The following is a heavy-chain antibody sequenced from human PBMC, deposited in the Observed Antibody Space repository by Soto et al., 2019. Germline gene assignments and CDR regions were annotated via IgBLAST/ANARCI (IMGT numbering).Heavy chain of an antibody. CDR1: GFTFSSYG. CDR2: ISYDGSNK. CDR3: FGITGIPPFFDY. J-gene: IGHJ4*02. Sequence: GGSLRLSCAASGFTFSSYGMHWVRQAPGKGLEWVAVISYDGSNKYYADSVKGRFTISRDNSKNTLYLQMNCMRAADKAVYYCFGITGIPPFFDYWGQGTLVTVSS. V-gene: IGHV3-30*03. D-gene: IGHD1-20*01.